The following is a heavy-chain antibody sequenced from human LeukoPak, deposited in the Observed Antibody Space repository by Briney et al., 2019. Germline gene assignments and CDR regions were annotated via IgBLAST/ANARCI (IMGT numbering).Heavy chain of an antibody. CDR2: INPNSGGT. V-gene: IGHV1-2*02. J-gene: IGHJ5*02. CDR1: GYTFTGYY. CDR3: ARDCPYYYDSSGYYWNWFDP. Sequence: ASVKVSCKASGYTFTGYYMHWVRQAPGQGLEWMGWINPNSGGTDYAQKFQGRVTMTRDTSISTAYMELSSLRSEDTAVYYCARDCPYYYDSSGYYWNWFDPWGQGTLVTVSS. D-gene: IGHD3-22*01.